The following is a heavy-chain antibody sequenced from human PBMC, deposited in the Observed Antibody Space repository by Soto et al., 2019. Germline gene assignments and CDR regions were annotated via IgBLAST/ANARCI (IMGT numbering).Heavy chain of an antibody. Sequence: QLQLQESGPGLVKPSETLSLTCTVSGGSISSSSYYWGWIRQPPGKGLEWIGSIYYSGSTYYNPSLKSRVTISVDTSKNQFSLKLSSVTAADTAVYYCARQPNSSSWKDAFDIWGQGTMVTVSS. V-gene: IGHV4-39*01. D-gene: IGHD6-13*01. CDR2: IYYSGST. J-gene: IGHJ3*02. CDR1: GGSISSSSYY. CDR3: ARQPNSSSWKDAFDI.